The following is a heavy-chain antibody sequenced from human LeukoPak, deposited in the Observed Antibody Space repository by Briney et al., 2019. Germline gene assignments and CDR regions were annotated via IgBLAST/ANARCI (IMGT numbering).Heavy chain of an antibody. D-gene: IGHD3-22*01. J-gene: IGHJ4*02. V-gene: IGHV1-69*13. CDR1: GGTFSSYG. CDR2: IIPIFGTA. Sequence: ASVKVSCKASGGTFSSYGISWVRQAPGQGLEWMGGIIPIFGTANYAQKFQGRVTITADESTSTAYMELSSLRSEDTAVYYCARSPPHYYDSSGPDYWGQGTLVTVSS. CDR3: ARSPPHYYDSSGPDY.